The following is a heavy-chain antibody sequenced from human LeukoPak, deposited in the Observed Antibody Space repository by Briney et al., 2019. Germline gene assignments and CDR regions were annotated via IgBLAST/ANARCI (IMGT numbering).Heavy chain of an antibody. CDR3: AGYYDSSGYSMSGYYYYYMDV. V-gene: IGHV3-23*01. CDR2: ISGSGGST. D-gene: IGHD3-22*01. CDR1: GFSLTAYE. J-gene: IGHJ6*03. Sequence: PGGSLRLSCAASGFSLTAYEMNWVRQAPGKGLEWVSAISGSGGSTYYADSVKGRFTISRDNSKNTLYLQMNSLRAEDTAVYYCAGYYDSSGYSMSGYYYYYMDVWGKGTTVTVSS.